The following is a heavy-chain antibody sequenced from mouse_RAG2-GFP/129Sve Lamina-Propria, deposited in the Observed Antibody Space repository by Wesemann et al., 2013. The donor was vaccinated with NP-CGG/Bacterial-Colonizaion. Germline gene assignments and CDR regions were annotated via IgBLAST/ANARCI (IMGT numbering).Heavy chain of an antibody. CDR3: ARNDGYYWYFDV. CDR2: IDPENGDT. V-gene: IGHV14-4*01. D-gene: IGHD2-3*01. CDR1: GYTFTDYY. J-gene: IGHJ1*03. Sequence: VQLQQSGAELVRPGTSVKVSCKASGYTFTDYYINWVKQRPEQGLEWIGWIDPENGDTEYASKFQGKATITADTSSNTAYLQLSSLTSEDSAVYYCARNDGYYWYFDVWGTGTTVTVSS.